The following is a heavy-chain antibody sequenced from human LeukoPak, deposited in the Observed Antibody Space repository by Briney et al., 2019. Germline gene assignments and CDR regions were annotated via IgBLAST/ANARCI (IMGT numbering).Heavy chain of an antibody. Sequence: PSQTLSLTCTVSGGSISSGGYYWSWLRQHPGKGLEWIGYIYYSGSTYYNPSLKRRVTISVDTSKNQFSLKLSSVTAADTAVYYCASGGSFGPSFDYWGQGTLVTVSS. J-gene: IGHJ4*02. CDR3: ASGGSFGPSFDY. D-gene: IGHD3-10*01. V-gene: IGHV4-31*03. CDR2: IYYSGST. CDR1: GGSISSGGYY.